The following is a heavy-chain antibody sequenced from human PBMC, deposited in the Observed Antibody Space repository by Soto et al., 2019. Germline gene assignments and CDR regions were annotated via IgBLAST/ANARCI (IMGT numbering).Heavy chain of an antibody. D-gene: IGHD2-15*01. CDR2: LTVTGDSA. CDR1: GFRLSDSA. Sequence: EVQQLESGGGLVQPGGSLRLSCAASGFRLSDSAVSWVRQAPGKGLKWVSSLTVTGDSAFYSDSVKGRFTISRDISKSTLYLQMNSLRAEDTAVYYCAKNGCSYPACYPYYYYVDVWGRGTTVTVSS. J-gene: IGHJ6*03. V-gene: IGHV3-23*01. CDR3: AKNGCSYPACYPYYYYVDV.